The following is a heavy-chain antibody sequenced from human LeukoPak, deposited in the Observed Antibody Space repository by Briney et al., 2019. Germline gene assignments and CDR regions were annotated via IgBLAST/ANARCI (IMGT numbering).Heavy chain of an antibody. D-gene: IGHD3-22*01. CDR3: AKDLSRAGYYDSSNILGYFDY. Sequence: GGSLRLSCAAPGFTFDDYAMHWVRQAPGKGLEWVSGISWNGGSIGYADSVKGRFTISRDNAKNSLYLQMNSLRAEDTALYYCAKDLSRAGYYDSSNILGYFDYWGQGTLVTVSS. V-gene: IGHV3-9*01. J-gene: IGHJ4*02. CDR1: GFTFDDYA. CDR2: ISWNGGSI.